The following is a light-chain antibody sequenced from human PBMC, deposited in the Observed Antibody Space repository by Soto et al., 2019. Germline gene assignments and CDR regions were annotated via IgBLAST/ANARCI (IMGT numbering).Light chain of an antibody. CDR3: XTXDDSLYGPV. J-gene: IGLJ3*02. V-gene: IGLV1-44*01. Sequence: QSALTQPPSASGTPGQRVTISCSGSSSNIGSNPVQWYQQLPGTAPKLLIYRNNQRPSGVPDRFSGSRSGTSASLAISGLXXXXXXXXXXXTXDDSLYGPVFGGGTKLTVL. CDR1: SSNIGSNP. CDR2: RNN.